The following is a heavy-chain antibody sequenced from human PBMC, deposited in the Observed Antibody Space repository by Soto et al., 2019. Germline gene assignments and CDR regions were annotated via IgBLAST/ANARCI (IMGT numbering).Heavy chain of an antibody. CDR2: ISGSGGRT. V-gene: IGHV3-23*01. Sequence: EVQLLESGGGLVQPGGSLRLSCAASGFTFSSYAMSWVRQAPGKGLEWVSAISGSGGRTYYADSVKGRFTISRDNSINTVCLQMNSLRVEDTAVYFCEKDQITVGYCSGGSCDSDREDYYYDGMDVWGQGTTVTFSS. CDR3: EKDQITVGYCSGGSCDSDREDYYYDGMDV. CDR1: GFTFSSYA. D-gene: IGHD2-15*01. J-gene: IGHJ6*02.